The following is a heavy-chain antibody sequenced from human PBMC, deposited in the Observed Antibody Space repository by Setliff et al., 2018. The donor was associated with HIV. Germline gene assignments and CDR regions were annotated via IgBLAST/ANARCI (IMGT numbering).Heavy chain of an antibody. CDR1: GGSIIDSRYF. J-gene: IGHJ5*01. CDR3: VRRVWSDDFLVPGWFDS. V-gene: IGHV4-39*01. Sequence: KPSETLSLTCTVSGGSIIDSRYFWGWIRQPPGKGLEWIGSVYYSGITYYSSSLKSRVTVSVDTSRIQFSLKLTSVTAADTAVYKCVRRVWSDDFLVPGWFDSWSQGTLVTVSS. D-gene: IGHD3-3*01. CDR2: VYYSGIT.